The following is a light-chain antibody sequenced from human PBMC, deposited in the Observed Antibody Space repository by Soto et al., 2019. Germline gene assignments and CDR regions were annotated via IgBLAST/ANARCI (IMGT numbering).Light chain of an antibody. CDR1: QSLASY. CDR2: DAS. CDR3: QQRARWPIT. Sequence: EIVLTQSPATLSLSPGERATLSCRASQSLASYLGWYQQKLGQAPRLLIYDASNRATGIPARFSGSGSGTDFTLTISSLEPEDFAVYYCQQRARWPITFGQGTRLEI. J-gene: IGKJ5*01. V-gene: IGKV3-11*01.